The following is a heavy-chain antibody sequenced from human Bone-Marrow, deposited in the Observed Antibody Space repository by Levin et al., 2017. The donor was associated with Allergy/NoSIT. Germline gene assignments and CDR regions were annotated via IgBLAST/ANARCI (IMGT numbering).Heavy chain of an antibody. CDR3: ARGCSRSYGRFDY. CDR2: IFYSGNT. Sequence: SETLSLTCTVSGGSIGTYYWSWIRQPPGKGLEWIGYIFYSGNTNYNPSPKSRVTISVDTSKNHFSLKLSSVTAADTAVYDCARGCSRSYGRFDYWGQGTLVTVSS. V-gene: IGHV4-59*01. J-gene: IGHJ4*02. CDR1: GGSIGTYY. D-gene: IGHD1-26*01.